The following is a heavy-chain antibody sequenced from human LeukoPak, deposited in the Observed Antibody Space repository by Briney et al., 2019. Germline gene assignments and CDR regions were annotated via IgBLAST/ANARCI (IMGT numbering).Heavy chain of an antibody. CDR1: GFTFSNYG. CDR2: IWFDGSNI. J-gene: IGHJ3*02. V-gene: IGHV3-33*01. CDR3: ARGGRNHGFDI. D-gene: IGHD3-16*01. Sequence: GGSLRLSCVASGFTFSNYGMNWVRQAPGKGLEWVAIIWFDGSNIDYADSVKGRFTISRDNAKNTLDLQLSSLGAEDTAVYYCARGGRNHGFDIWGQGTTVTVSS.